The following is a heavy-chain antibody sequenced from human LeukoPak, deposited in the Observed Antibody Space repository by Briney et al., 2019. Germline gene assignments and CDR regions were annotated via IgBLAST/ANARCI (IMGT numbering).Heavy chain of an antibody. CDR1: GYTLTELS. D-gene: IGHD6-19*01. V-gene: IGHV1-24*01. CDR3: ATDREDQWLDRRRGDAFDI. Sequence: SVKVSCKVSGYTLTELSMHWVRQAPGKGLEWMGGFDPEDGETIYAQKFQGRVTMTEDTSTDTAYMELSRLRSEDTAVYYCATDREDQWLDRRRGDAFDIWGQGTMVTVSS. CDR2: FDPEDGET. J-gene: IGHJ3*02.